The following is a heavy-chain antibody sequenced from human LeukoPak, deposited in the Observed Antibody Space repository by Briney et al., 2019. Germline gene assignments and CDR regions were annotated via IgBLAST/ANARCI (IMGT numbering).Heavy chain of an antibody. J-gene: IGHJ5*02. Sequence: GASVKVSCKASGYTFTGYYMHWVRQAPGQGLEWMGWMNPNSGGTNYAQKFQGRVTMTRDTSISTAYMELSRLRSDDTAVYYCARVPGGSYGWFDPWGQGTLVTVSS. CDR1: GYTFTGYY. CDR2: MNPNSGGT. D-gene: IGHD1-26*01. CDR3: ARVPGGSYGWFDP. V-gene: IGHV1-2*02.